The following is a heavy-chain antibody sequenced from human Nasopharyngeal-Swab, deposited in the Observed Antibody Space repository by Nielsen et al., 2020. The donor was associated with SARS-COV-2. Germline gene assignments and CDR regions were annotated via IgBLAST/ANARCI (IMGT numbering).Heavy chain of an antibody. CDR2: IIPIFGTA. D-gene: IGHD3-22*01. CDR1: GYTFTGYH. J-gene: IGHJ6*02. V-gene: IGHV1-69*06. CDR3: ARDVGYYDSSGYYYYYYGMDV. Sequence: SVKVSCKASGYTFTGYHMHWVRQAPGQGLEWMGGIIPIFGTANYAQKFQGRVTITADKSTSTAYMELSSLRSEDTAVYYCARDVGYYDSSGYYYYYYGMDVWGQGTTVTVSS.